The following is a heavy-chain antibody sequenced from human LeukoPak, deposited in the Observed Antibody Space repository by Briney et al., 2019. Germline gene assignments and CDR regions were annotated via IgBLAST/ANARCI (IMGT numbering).Heavy chain of an antibody. CDR1: GFTFSSYA. V-gene: IGHV3-23*01. J-gene: IGHJ4*02. D-gene: IGHD6-19*01. Sequence: PGGSLRLSCAASGFTFSSYAMSWVRQAPGKGLECISGSSGSGGSTYYADSVKGRFTISRDNSKNTLYLQMNSLRAEDTAVYYCAKDRWVSAAEYSSGYIVDYWGQGTLVTVSS. CDR3: AKDRWVSAAEYSSGYIVDY. CDR2: SSGSGGST.